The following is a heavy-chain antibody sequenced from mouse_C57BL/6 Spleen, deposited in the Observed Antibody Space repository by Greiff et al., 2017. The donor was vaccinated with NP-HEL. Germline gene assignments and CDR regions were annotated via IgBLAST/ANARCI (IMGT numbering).Heavy chain of an antibody. Sequence: EVQLQQSGPELVKPGASVKIPCKASGYTFTDYNMDWVKQSHGKSLEWIGDINPNNGGTIYNQKFKGKATLTVDKSSSTAYMELRSLTSEDTAVYYCALYYDYDEGFAYWGQGTLVTVSA. V-gene: IGHV1-18*01. CDR1: GYTFTDYN. CDR2: INPNNGGT. D-gene: IGHD2-4*01. J-gene: IGHJ3*01. CDR3: ALYYDYDEGFAY.